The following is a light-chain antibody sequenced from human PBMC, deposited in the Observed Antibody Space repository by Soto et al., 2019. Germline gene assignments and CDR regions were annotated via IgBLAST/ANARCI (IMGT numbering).Light chain of an antibody. J-gene: IGKJ1*01. CDR1: QSVSSS. Sequence: EIVLTQSPATLSLSPGERATLSCRASQSVSSSLARYQQKPGLPPRLLIYDASNRAAGIPARFSGSGSGTDFTLTISSLEPEDFAVYYCQQRSDWPAWTFGQGTKVEIK. V-gene: IGKV3-11*01. CDR3: QQRSDWPAWT. CDR2: DAS.